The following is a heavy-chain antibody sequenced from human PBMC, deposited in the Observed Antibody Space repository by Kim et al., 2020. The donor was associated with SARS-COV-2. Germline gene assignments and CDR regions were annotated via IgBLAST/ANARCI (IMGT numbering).Heavy chain of an antibody. Sequence: YADSVKGRFTISRDNSKHTLYLQMNSLRAEDTAVYYCAKDYGDLYRVFDYWGQGTLVTVSS. CDR3: AKDYGDLYRVFDY. J-gene: IGHJ4*02. D-gene: IGHD4-17*01. V-gene: IGHV3-23*01.